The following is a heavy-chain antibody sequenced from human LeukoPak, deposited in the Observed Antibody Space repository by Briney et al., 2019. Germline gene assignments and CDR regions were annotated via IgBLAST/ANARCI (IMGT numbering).Heavy chain of an antibody. V-gene: IGHV3-21*01. CDR2: ISSRSSHI. CDR1: GFTFSSYN. CDR3: ARPANTKSSGQYYFDY. J-gene: IGHJ4*02. Sequence: GGSLRLSCAASGFTFSSYNMNWVRQAPGKGPEWVSSISSRSSHINYADSVKGRFTISRDNAKNSLYLQMNSLRAEDTAVYYCARPANTKSSGQYYFDYWGQGTLVTVSS. D-gene: IGHD3-22*01.